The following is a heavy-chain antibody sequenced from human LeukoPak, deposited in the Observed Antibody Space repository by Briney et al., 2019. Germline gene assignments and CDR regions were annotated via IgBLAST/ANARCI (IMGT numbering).Heavy chain of an antibody. Sequence: GGSLRLSCAASGFTFSSYAMSWVRQAPGKGLEWVSSISSSSSYIYYADSVKGRFTISRDNAKNSLYLQMNSLRAEDTAVYYCARATDIVATIGIDYWGQGTLVTVSS. CDR3: ARATDIVATIGIDY. J-gene: IGHJ4*02. CDR1: GFTFSSYA. V-gene: IGHV3-21*01. CDR2: ISSSSSYI. D-gene: IGHD5-12*01.